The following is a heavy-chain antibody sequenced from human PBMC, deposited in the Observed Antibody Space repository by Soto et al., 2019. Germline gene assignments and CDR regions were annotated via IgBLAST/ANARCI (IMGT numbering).Heavy chain of an antibody. CDR3: ARDPGSGSYYGWFDP. CDR2: IYYSGST. V-gene: IGHV4-39*07. CDR1: GGSISSSSYY. D-gene: IGHD3-10*01. Sequence: SETLSLTSTVSGGSISSSSYYWGWIRQPPGKGLEWIGSIYYSGSTYYNPSLKSRVTISVDTSKNQFSLKLSSVTAADTAVYYCARDPGSGSYYGWFDPWGQGTLVT. J-gene: IGHJ5*02.